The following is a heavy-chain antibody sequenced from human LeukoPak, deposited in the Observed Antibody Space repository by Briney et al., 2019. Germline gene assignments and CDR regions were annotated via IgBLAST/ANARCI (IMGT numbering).Heavy chain of an antibody. J-gene: IGHJ4*02. V-gene: IGHV3-48*04. CDR1: GFTFSSYG. CDR2: ISSGGSTT. Sequence: GGSLRLSCAASGFTFSSYGMHWVRQAPGKGLECVSYISSGGSTTYYTDSVKGRFTISRDNGKNALYLRMNSLRAEDTAVYYCAREIAADRGFDSWGQGTLVTASS. CDR3: AREIAADRGFDS. D-gene: IGHD6-6*01.